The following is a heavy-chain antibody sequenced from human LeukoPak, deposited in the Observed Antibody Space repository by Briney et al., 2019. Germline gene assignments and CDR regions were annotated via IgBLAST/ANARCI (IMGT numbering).Heavy chain of an antibody. Sequence: GGSLRLSCAASGFTFSSYNMNWVRQAPGKGLEWVSYISTSSSTIYYADSVKGRFTISRDNAKNSLYLQMSSLRAEDTAVYYCARLVAGAADYWGQGTLVTVSS. D-gene: IGHD2-2*01. CDR1: GFTFSSYN. J-gene: IGHJ4*02. CDR3: ARLVAGAADY. V-gene: IGHV3-48*04. CDR2: ISTSSSTI.